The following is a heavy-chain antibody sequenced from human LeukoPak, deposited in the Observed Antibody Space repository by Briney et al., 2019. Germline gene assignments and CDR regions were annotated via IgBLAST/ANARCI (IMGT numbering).Heavy chain of an antibody. Sequence: PSETLSLTCTVSGASITTYYLNWIRQPPGKGLEWIGYIYNSGNTNYNPSLKSRVTISVDTSKNQVSLKVSSVTTADTAVYYCARDVVAAAGSFDYWGQGTQVTVSS. CDR2: IYNSGNT. V-gene: IGHV4-59*01. CDR3: ARDVVAAAGSFDY. D-gene: IGHD6-13*01. CDR1: GASITTYY. J-gene: IGHJ4*02.